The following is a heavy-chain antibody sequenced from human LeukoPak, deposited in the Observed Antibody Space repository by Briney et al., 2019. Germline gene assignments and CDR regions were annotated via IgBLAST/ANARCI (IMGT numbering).Heavy chain of an antibody. CDR1: GFTFSNAW. Sequence: GGSLRLSCAASGFTFSNAWMSWVRQAPGKGLEWVGRIKSKTDGGTTDYAAPVKGRFTISRDDSKNTLHLQMNSLKTEDTAVYYCTTELRHTGAIDYWGQGTLVTLSS. V-gene: IGHV3-15*01. CDR2: IKSKTDGGTT. CDR3: TTELRHTGAIDY. D-gene: IGHD2-8*01. J-gene: IGHJ4*02.